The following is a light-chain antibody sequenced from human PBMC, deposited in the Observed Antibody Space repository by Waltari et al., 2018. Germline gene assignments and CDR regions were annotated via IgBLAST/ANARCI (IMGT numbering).Light chain of an antibody. CDR1: SSDVGAYNY. CDR3: CSYAGSYTWV. V-gene: IGLV2-11*01. CDR2: DVS. J-gene: IGLJ3*02. Sequence: QSALTQPRSVSGSPGQSVIISCTGTSSDVGAYNYVSWYQQHQGKAPKLMIYDVSNRPSGVPDRFSGSKSGNTASLTISGLQAEEEADYYCCSYAGSYTWVFGGGTKLTVL.